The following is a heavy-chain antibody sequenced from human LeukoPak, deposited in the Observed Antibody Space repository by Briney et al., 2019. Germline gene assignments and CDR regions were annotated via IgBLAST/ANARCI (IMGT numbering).Heavy chain of an antibody. V-gene: IGHV3-30*14. CDR2: ISYDGSHE. J-gene: IGHJ4*02. D-gene: IGHD6-13*01. Sequence: GGSLRLSCAVSGFIFSNYAMHWVRQAPGRGLEWVAVISYDGSHEYYADSVKGRFTISRDTSKNTLYLQMNRLIAEDTAVYYCGGGLSSSWYGENFDYWGQGTLVTVSS. CDR1: GFIFSNYA. CDR3: GGGLSSSWYGENFDY.